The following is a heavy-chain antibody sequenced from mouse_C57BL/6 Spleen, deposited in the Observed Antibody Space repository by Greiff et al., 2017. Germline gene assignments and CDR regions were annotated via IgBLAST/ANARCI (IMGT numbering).Heavy chain of an antibody. D-gene: IGHD2-4*01. J-gene: IGHJ2*01. Sequence: EVKVEESGGGLVQPGGSMKLSCAASGFTFSDAWMDWVRQSPEKGLEWVAEIRIKANNHATYYAESVKGRFTISRDDSKSSVYLQMNSLRAEDTGIYYCTSPNDYEGYWGQGTTLTVSS. CDR1: GFTFSDAW. CDR3: TSPNDYEGY. V-gene: IGHV6-6*01. CDR2: IRIKANNHAT.